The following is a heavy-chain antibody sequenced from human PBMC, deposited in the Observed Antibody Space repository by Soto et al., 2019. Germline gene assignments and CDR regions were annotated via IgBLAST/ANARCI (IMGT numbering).Heavy chain of an antibody. D-gene: IGHD5-18*01. CDR1: GGSISSSNW. V-gene: IGHV4-4*02. CDR3: ARSGGYSYGDY. J-gene: IGHJ4*02. Sequence: QVQLQESGPGLVKPSGTLSLTCAVSGGSISSSNWWIWVRQPPGKGLEWIGEMYHSGSTNYNPSLKSRVNISVDKSQNQFSLKLNSVTAADTAVYYCARSGGYSYGDYWGQGTLVTVSS. CDR2: MYHSGST.